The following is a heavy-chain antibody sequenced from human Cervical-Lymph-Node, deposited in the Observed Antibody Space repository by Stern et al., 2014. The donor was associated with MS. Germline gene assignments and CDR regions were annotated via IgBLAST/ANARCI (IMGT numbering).Heavy chain of an antibody. Sequence: VQLVESGGGVVQPGRALRLSCAASAFTFSSYGMHWVRQAPGKGLGWGAVISYDGSNKYYADSVKGRFTISRDNSKNTLYLQMNSLRAEDTAVYYCAKGGGLDHWGYYGMDVWGQGTTVTVSS. D-gene: IGHD2-15*01. CDR2: ISYDGSNK. CDR1: AFTFSSYG. J-gene: IGHJ6*02. V-gene: IGHV3-30*18. CDR3: AKGGGLDHWGYYGMDV.